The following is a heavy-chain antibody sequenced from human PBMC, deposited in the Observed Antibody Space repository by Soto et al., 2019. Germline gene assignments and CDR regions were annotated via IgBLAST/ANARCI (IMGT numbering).Heavy chain of an antibody. Sequence: QVQLVESGGGVVQPGRSLRLSSAASGFTFTTSAMHWVRQAPGKGLEWVAVISYDGGNKYYGDSVKGRFTISRDNFKSTLYLQMNSLRAGDTAVYYCARHQVSGVWEIDLWGQGTLVTVSS. D-gene: IGHD1-26*01. CDR2: ISYDGGNK. CDR1: GFTFTTSA. V-gene: IGHV3-30-3*01. CDR3: ARHQVSGVWEIDL. J-gene: IGHJ5*02.